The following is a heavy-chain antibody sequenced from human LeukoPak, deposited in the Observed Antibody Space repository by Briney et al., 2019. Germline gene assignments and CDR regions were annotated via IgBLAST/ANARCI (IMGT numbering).Heavy chain of an antibody. CDR2: ISAYNGNT. Sequence: ASVKVSCKASGYTFTSYGISWVRQAPGQGLEWMGWISAYNGNTNYAQKFQGRVTMTEDTSTDTAYMELSSLRSEDTAVYYCTTELERGYYFDYWGQGTLVTVSS. V-gene: IGHV1-18*01. D-gene: IGHD1-1*01. CDR1: GYTFTSYG. J-gene: IGHJ4*02. CDR3: TTELERGYYFDY.